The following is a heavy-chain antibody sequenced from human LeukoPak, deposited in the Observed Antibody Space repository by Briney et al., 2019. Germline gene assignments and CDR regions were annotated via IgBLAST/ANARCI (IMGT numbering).Heavy chain of an antibody. CDR1: GGSISSYY. CDR3: ARGRGGGGSSNNWFDP. J-gene: IGHJ5*02. V-gene: IGHV4-59*01. CDR2: IYYIGST. Sequence: SETLSLTCTVAGGSISSYYWSWIRQPPGKGLEWIGYIYYIGSTNYNPSLKSRVSISVDTSKNQFSLKLSSVTAADTAVYYCARGRGGGGSSNNWFDPWGQGTLVTVSS. D-gene: IGHD2-15*01.